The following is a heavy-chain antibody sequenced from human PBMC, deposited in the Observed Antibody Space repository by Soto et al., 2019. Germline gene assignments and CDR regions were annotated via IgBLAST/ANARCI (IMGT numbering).Heavy chain of an antibody. Sequence: GGSLRLSCTASGFTFSNYGLTWVRQAPGKGLEWVSFISSGSAYTYVADSVKGRFTISRDNARDSGFLEMNSLRDEDTGIYYCATSRPHWLALDYWGQGTLVTVSS. V-gene: IGHV3-21*04. CDR3: ATSRPHWLALDY. D-gene: IGHD6-19*01. CDR2: ISSGSAYT. CDR1: GFTFSNYG. J-gene: IGHJ4*02.